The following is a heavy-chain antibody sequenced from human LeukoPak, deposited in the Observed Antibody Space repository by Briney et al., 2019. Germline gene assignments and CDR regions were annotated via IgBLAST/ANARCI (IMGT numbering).Heavy chain of an antibody. J-gene: IGHJ4*02. CDR1: GGSISSSSYY. V-gene: IGHV4-61*02. Sequence: SETLSLACTVSGGSISSSSYYWGWIRQPAGKGLEWIGRIYTSGSTDYNPSPKSRVTISIDTSKNQFSLKLSSVTAADTAVYYCARDGSGYYDTSGYRNWGQGTLVTVSS. CDR3: ARDGSGYYDTSGYRN. CDR2: IYTSGST. D-gene: IGHD3-22*01.